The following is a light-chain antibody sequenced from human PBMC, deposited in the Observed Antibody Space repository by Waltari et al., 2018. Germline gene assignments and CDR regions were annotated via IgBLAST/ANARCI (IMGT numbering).Light chain of an antibody. CDR3: QHRSNWPPAT. J-gene: IGKJ4*01. Sequence: EIVLTQSPATLSLSPGESATLSCRASVSVSNYLAWYQQKPGQAPRLLIYDASNRATGIPARFSGSGSGTDFTLTVSSLEPEDFAVYFCQHRSNWPPATFGGGTKVEIK. CDR1: VSVSNY. CDR2: DAS. V-gene: IGKV3-11*01.